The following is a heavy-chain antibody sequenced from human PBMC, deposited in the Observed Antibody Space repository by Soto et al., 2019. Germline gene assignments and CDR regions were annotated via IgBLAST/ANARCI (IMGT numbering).Heavy chain of an antibody. J-gene: IGHJ6*02. Sequence: SETLSLTCAVSGDSISRGGYSWTWIRQPPGKALEWIGNIYDSGSTSYNPSLKSRVTMSVDRSKNQFSLRLTSVTAADTAVYFCARGSSSYYDYGMDVWGQGTTVTVSS. D-gene: IGHD6-6*01. CDR2: IYDSGST. CDR3: ARGSSSYYDYGMDV. V-gene: IGHV4-30-2*01. CDR1: GDSISRGGYS.